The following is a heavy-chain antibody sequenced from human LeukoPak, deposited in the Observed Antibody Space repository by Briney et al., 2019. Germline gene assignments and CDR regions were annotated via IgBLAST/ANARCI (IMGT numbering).Heavy chain of an antibody. D-gene: IGHD3-3*01. V-gene: IGHV1-8*01. CDR3: ARRFLVWLLTPYYGMDV. J-gene: IGHJ6*01. CDR2: MNPNSGNT. CDR1: GYTFTSYD. Sequence: ASVKLSCKASGYTFTSYDINWVRQATGQRLEWMGWMNPNSGNTGYAQKVQGRVTMTRNTSISTAYMELSSLRSEDTAVYYCARRFLVWLLTPYYGMDVWGQGTTVTVSS.